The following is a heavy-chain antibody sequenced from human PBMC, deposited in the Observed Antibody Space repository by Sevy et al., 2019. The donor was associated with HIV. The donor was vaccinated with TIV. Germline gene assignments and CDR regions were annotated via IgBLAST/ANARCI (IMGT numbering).Heavy chain of an antibody. D-gene: IGHD3-10*01. CDR1: GFTVSSNY. CDR3: ASRGWLRVVTGWLHFDY. CDR2: IYSGGST. J-gene: IGHJ4*02. V-gene: IGHV3-53*01. Sequence: GGSLRLSCAASGFTVSSNYMSWVRQAPGKGLEWVSVIYSGGSTYYADSVKGRFTISSDNSKNTLYLQMNSLRAEDTAVYYCASRGWLRVVTGWLHFDYWGQGTLVTVSS.